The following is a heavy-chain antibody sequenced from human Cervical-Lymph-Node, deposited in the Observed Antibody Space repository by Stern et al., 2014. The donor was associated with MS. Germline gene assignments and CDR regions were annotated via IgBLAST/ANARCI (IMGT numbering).Heavy chain of an antibody. CDR1: GFSLSNARMG. CDR3: ARISYYSDSGTWVGWFDP. D-gene: IGHD3-10*01. J-gene: IGHJ5*02. V-gene: IGHV2-26*01. CDR2: IFLNDEK. Sequence: EESGPVLVKPTETLTLTCTVSGFSLSNARMGVSWIRQTPGKALEWLAPIFLNDEKSYSTSLKSRLIISKDTSKSQVVLIMTNMDPVDTATYYCARISYYSDSGTWVGWFDPWGQGTLVTVSS.